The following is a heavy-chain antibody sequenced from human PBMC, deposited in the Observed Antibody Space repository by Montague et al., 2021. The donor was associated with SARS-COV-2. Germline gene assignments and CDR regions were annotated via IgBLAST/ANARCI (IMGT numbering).Heavy chain of an antibody. D-gene: IGHD1-26*01. V-gene: IGHV4-61*02. Sequence: TLSLTCTGPVCSISSADHYCTWLRQPPGKGLDWICRVYTTGSTTYIPSLNSRLTISLDTSKNRISLNLSSVTATDTAVYYCARACGSYYPCLFDSWGQGTLVTVSS. J-gene: IGHJ4*02. CDR2: VYTTGST. CDR3: ARACGSYYPCLFDS. CDR1: VCSISSADHY.